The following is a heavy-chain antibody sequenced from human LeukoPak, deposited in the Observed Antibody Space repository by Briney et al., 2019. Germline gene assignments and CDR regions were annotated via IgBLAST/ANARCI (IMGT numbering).Heavy chain of an antibody. J-gene: IGHJ6*02. V-gene: IGHV1-3*01. CDR2: INAGNGDT. D-gene: IGHD6-6*01. CDR1: GHTFTSYT. CDR3: ARIRYSSSSKYYYGMDV. Sequence: GASVKVSCKASGHTFTSYTLHWVRQAPGQRLEWMRWINAGNGDTEYSQKFQDRLTITRDTSASTAYMDLSSLRSEDTAVYYCARIRYSSSSKYYYGMDVWGQGTTVTVSS.